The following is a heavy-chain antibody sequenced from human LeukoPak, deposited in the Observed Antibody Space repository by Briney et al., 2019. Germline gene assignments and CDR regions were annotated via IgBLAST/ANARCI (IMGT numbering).Heavy chain of an antibody. CDR3: AREGATYYDIFTGYQYNWFDP. CDR1: GGSFSGYY. D-gene: IGHD3-9*01. J-gene: IGHJ5*02. V-gene: IGHV4-34*01. Sequence: SETLSLTCAVYGGSFSGYYWSWIRQPPGKGLEWIGEINHSGSTNYNPSLKSRVTISVDTSKNQFSLKLSSVTAADTAVYYCAREGATYYDIFTGYQYNWFDPWGQGTLVTVSS. CDR2: INHSGST.